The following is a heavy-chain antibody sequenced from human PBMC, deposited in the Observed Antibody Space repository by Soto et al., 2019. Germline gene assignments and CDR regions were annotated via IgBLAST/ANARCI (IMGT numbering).Heavy chain of an antibody. CDR1: GFTFSSYA. Sequence: PGGSLRLSCAASGFTFSSYAMHWVRQAPGKGLEWVAVISYDGSNKYYADSVKGRFTISRDNSKNTLYLQMNSLRVEDTAVYYCAREADSSSSPYYFDYWGQGTLVTVSS. CDR2: ISYDGSNK. D-gene: IGHD6-6*01. V-gene: IGHV3-30-3*01. J-gene: IGHJ4*02. CDR3: AREADSSSSPYYFDY.